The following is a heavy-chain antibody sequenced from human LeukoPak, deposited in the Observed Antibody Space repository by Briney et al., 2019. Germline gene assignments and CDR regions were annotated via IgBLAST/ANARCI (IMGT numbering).Heavy chain of an antibody. Sequence: PSETLSLTCTVSGGSISSYYWSWIRQPPGKGLEWIGYIYYSGSTNYNPSLKSRVTISVDTSKNQFSLKLSSVTAADTAVYYCARHWAATRFPFDYWGQGTLVTVSS. CDR3: ARHWAATRFPFDY. CDR1: GGSISSYY. J-gene: IGHJ4*02. D-gene: IGHD3-16*01. CDR2: IYYSGST. V-gene: IGHV4-59*01.